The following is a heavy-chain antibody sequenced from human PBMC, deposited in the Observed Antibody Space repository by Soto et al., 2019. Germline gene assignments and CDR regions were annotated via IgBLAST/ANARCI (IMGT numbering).Heavy chain of an antibody. J-gene: IGHJ4*02. CDR2: ISYDGSKK. CDR3: ARDIGYCSGGSCYGIDY. V-gene: IGHV3-30*14. D-gene: IGHD2-15*01. CDR1: GFTFSSYA. Sequence: GGSLRLSCAASGFTFSSYAMHWVRQAPGKGLEWVAVISYDGSKKYYADSVKGRFTLSRDNSKNTLYLQMNSLRAEDTAVYYCARDIGYCSGGSCYGIDYWGQGTLVTVSS.